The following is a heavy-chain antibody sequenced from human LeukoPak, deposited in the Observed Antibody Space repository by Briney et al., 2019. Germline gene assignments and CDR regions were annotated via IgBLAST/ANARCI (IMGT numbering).Heavy chain of an antibody. CDR2: TYYRSKWYN. D-gene: IGHD2-15*01. CDR1: GDSVSSNSAA. V-gene: IGHV6-1*01. CDR3: ARVSSGIYCSGGSCYSGYYYYYYMDV. J-gene: IGHJ6*03. Sequence: SQTLSLTCAISGDSVSSNSAAWNWIRQSPSRGPEWLGRTYYRSKWYNDYAVSVKSRITINPDTSKNQFSLQLNSVTPEDTAVYYCARVSSGIYCSGGSCYSGYYYYYYMDVWGKGTTVTVSS.